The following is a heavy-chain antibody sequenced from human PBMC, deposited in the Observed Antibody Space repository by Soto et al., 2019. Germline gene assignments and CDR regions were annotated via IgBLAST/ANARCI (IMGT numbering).Heavy chain of an antibody. CDR1: EGPSSRHA. V-gene: IGHV1-69*01. J-gene: IGHJ4*02. D-gene: IGHD3-22*01. CDR3: ARGWGYDSNDYYYAY. CDR2: IIPIFGTA. Sequence: QVQLVQSGAEVRKPGSSVKVSCKAPEGPSSRHAISWVRQAPGQGLEWMGGIIPIFGTANHAQKFQGRATIIADESTSTVYMELSSLRSEDTAMYYCARGWGYDSNDYYYAYWGQGTLVIVSS.